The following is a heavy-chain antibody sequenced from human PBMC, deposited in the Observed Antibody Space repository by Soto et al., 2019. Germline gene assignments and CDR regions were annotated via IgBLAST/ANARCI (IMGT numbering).Heavy chain of an antibody. J-gene: IGHJ4*02. D-gene: IGHD5-12*01. CDR1: GYTFTSHV. V-gene: IGHV1-46*01. Sequence: ASVKVSCKASGYTFTSHVINWVRQATGQGLEWMGIINPSGGNTSYAQKFQGRVTMTRDTSTSTVYMELSSLRSEDTAVYYCATRSGGYGDYSDYWGQGTLVTVSS. CDR3: ATRSGGYGDYSDY. CDR2: INPSGGNT.